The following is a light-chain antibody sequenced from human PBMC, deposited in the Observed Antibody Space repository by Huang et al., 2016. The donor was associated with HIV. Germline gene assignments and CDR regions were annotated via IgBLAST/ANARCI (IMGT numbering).Light chain of an antibody. CDR2: AAS. J-gene: IGKJ2*01. CDR3: QQSYSTLRT. CDR1: QSISSY. Sequence: DIQMTQSPSSLSASVGDRVTITCRASQSISSYLNWYQQKPGKAPKLLIYAASSLQSGVPSRFSGSGSGTDFTLTISSLQPEDFATYYFQQSYSTLRTFGQGTKLEIK. V-gene: IGKV1-39*01.